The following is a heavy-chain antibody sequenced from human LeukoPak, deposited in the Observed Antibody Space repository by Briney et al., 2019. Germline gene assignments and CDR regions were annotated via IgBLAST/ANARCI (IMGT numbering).Heavy chain of an antibody. D-gene: IGHD1-14*01. J-gene: IGHJ4*02. V-gene: IGHV3-49*04. Sequence: PGGSLRLSCVASEFTFSNYGMHWVRQAPGKGLEWVGFIRSKAYGGTTEYAASVKGRFTISRDDSKSIAYLQMNSLKTEDTAVYYCTRDPRNGFDYWGQGTLVTVSS. CDR1: EFTFSNYG. CDR3: TRDPRNGFDY. CDR2: IRSKAYGGTT.